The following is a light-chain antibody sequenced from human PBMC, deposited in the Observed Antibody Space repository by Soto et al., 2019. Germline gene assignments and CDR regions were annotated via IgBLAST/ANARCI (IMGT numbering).Light chain of an antibody. V-gene: IGLV2-14*01. CDR3: NSYTSKSTGV. CDR1: SSDVGGYNY. J-gene: IGLJ1*01. CDR2: EVS. Sequence: QSALTQPASVSGSPGQSITISCTGTSSDVGGYNYVSWYQQHPGKAPKLIIYEVSNRPSGVSNRFSGSKSVNTAYLTISGLQAEDEADYYCNSYTSKSTGVFGTGTKLTVL.